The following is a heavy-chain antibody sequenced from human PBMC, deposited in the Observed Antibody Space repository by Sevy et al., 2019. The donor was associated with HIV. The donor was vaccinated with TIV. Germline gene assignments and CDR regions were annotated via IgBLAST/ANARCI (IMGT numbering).Heavy chain of an antibody. D-gene: IGHD6-19*01. J-gene: IGHJ4*02. V-gene: IGHV3-15*01. CDR2: IKSKTDGGTT. Sequence: GGSLRLSCAASGFTFSNAWMSWVRQAPGKGLEWVGRIKSKTDGGTTDYAAPVKGRFTISRDDSKYTLYLQMNSLKTVDTAVYYCTPDSGIAVAAHDYWGQGTLVTVSS. CDR3: TPDSGIAVAAHDY. CDR1: GFTFSNAW.